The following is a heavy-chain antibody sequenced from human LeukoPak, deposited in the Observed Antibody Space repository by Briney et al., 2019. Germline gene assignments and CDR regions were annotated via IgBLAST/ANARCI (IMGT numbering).Heavy chain of an antibody. V-gene: IGHV4-30-4*07. Sequence: SETLSLTCAVSGGSISSGGYSWTWIRQPPGKGLEWIGYAYYSGRTYYSPSLKSRVTISVDTSKNQFSLKLSSVTAADTAVYYCARDGDYVWGSYPKYMDVWGKGTMVTVSS. D-gene: IGHD3-16*02. CDR3: ARDGDYVWGSYPKYMDV. J-gene: IGHJ6*03. CDR2: AYYSGRT. CDR1: GGSISSGGYS.